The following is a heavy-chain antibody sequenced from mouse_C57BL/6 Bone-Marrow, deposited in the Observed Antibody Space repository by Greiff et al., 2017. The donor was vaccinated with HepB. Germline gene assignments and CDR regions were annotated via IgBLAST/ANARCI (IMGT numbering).Heavy chain of an antibody. CDR2: ISDGGSYT. V-gene: IGHV5-4*03. Sequence: EVKVEESGGGLVKPGGSLKLSCAASGFTFSSYAMSWVRQTPEKRLEWVATISDGGSYTYYPDNVKGRFTISRDNAKNNLYLQMSHLKSEDTAMYYCARAYDVGAWFAYWGQGTLVTVSA. CDR3: ARAYDVGAWFAY. J-gene: IGHJ3*01. D-gene: IGHD2-12*01. CDR1: GFTFSSYA.